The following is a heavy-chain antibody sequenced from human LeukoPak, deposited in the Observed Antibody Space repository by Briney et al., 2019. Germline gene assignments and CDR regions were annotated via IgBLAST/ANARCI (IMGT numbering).Heavy chain of an antibody. J-gene: IGHJ4*02. CDR3: ARDPSQWLVEADY. CDR1: GFTFSSYS. CDR2: ISSSSSYI. Sequence: GGSLRLSCAASGFTFSSYSMNWVRQAPGKGLEWVSSISSSSSYIYYADSVKGRFTISRDNAKNSLYLQMNSLRAEDTAVYYCARDPSQWLVEADYWGQGTLVTVSS. D-gene: IGHD6-19*01. V-gene: IGHV3-21*01.